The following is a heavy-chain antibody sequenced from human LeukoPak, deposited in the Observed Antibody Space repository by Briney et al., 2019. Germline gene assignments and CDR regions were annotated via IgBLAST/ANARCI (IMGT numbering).Heavy chain of an antibody. Sequence: SETLSLTCTVSGGSISFYHWSWIRQPPGKGLEWIAYVDYTGSANYNPSLKSRVSISLDTSKNQFSLQLTSVTAADTAVYYCARQYYDNTGYYYFDYWGQGTLVTVSS. CDR3: ARQYYDNTGYYYFDY. CDR1: GGSISFYH. CDR2: VDYTGSA. D-gene: IGHD3-22*01. V-gene: IGHV4-59*08. J-gene: IGHJ4*02.